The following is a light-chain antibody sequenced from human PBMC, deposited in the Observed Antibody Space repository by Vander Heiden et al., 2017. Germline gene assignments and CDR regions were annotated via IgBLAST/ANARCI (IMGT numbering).Light chain of an antibody. CDR1: SNNVGDQG. V-gene: IGLV10-54*04. Sequence: QAGLTQPPSVSTDLRQTATLTCTGNSNNVGDQGAAWLQQHQGPPPKLLSYRNNNRPSGISERFSASRSGNTASLTINGLQPEDEADYYCSAWDHSRSAWVFGGGTKLTV. CDR2: RNN. J-gene: IGLJ3*02. CDR3: SAWDHSRSAWV.